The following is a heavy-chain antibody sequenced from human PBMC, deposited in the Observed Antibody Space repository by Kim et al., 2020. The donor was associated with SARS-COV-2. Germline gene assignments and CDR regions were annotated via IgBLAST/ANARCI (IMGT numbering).Heavy chain of an antibody. CDR2: IIPIFGTA. Sequence: SVKVSCKASGGTFSSYAISWVRQAPGQGLEWMGGIIPIFGTANYAQKFQGRVTITADESTSTAYMELSSLRSEDTAVYYCARDLWAYCGGDCYGMDVWGQGTTVTVSS. D-gene: IGHD2-21*01. CDR1: GGTFSSYA. CDR3: ARDLWAYCGGDCYGMDV. V-gene: IGHV1-69*13. J-gene: IGHJ6*02.